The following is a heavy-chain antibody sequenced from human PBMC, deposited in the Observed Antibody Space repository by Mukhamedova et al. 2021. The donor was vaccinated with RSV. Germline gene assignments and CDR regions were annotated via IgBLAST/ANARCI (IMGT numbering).Heavy chain of an antibody. CDR2: IHSSGST. Sequence: QSPGKGLEWIGYIHSSGSTNYNPSLRGRVTMSVDTSQNQFSLKLSSVTAADTALYYCAGVNNWYYFDYWGQATLVTVSS. V-gene: IGHV4-59*01. CDR3: AGVNNWYYFDY. J-gene: IGHJ4*02. D-gene: IGHD1-20*01.